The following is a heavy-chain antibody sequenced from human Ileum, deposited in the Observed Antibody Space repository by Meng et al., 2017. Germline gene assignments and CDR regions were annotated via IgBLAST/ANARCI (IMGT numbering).Heavy chain of an antibody. D-gene: IGHD2-15*01. J-gene: IGHJ5*02. Sequence: QLMESGGVVVLSGTSLRLSCAAAGFSISSYTIHWVRQAPGKELEWVAVVSSSGRVIYYEDSLKGRFIISRDNSKNTLFLKMNNLRVEDTAVYYCTRERGQRNWLDPWGQGTLVTVSS. CDR3: TRERGQRNWLDP. CDR2: VSSSGRVI. V-gene: IGHV3-30*04. CDR1: GFSISSYT.